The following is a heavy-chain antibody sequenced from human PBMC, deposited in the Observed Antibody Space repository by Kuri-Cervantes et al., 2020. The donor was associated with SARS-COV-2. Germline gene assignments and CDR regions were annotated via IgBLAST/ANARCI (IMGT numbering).Heavy chain of an antibody. CDR1: GFSLSNAGMG. V-gene: IGHV2-26*01. Sequence: SGPTLVKPTETLTLICTVSGFSLSNAGMGVSWIRQPPGKALEWLAHIFSNDEKSYSTSLKNRLTISKDTSKSQVVLTMTNMDPVDTATYYCAHTQLLWFGELLGYFDYWGQGTLVTVSS. J-gene: IGHJ4*02. D-gene: IGHD3-10*01. CDR2: IFSNDEK. CDR3: AHTQLLWFGELLGYFDY.